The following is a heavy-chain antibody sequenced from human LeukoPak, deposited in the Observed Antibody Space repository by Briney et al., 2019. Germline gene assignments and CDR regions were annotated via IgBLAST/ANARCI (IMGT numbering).Heavy chain of an antibody. V-gene: IGHV3-21*01. Sequence: PGGSLRLSCAASGFTFSTYSMNWVRQAPGKGLEWVASITSPVGHIYYADSLKGRITISRDNTKSLLYLQMNSLRAEDTAVYYCATDGQSSGWYGFDYWGQGTLVTVSS. J-gene: IGHJ4*02. CDR2: ITSPVGHI. D-gene: IGHD6-19*01. CDR3: ATDGQSSGWYGFDY. CDR1: GFTFSTYS.